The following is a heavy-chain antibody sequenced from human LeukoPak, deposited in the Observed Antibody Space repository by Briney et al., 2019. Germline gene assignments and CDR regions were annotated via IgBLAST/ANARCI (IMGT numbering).Heavy chain of an antibody. D-gene: IGHD6-19*01. V-gene: IGHV3-30*04. J-gene: IGHJ4*02. Sequence: PGGSLRLSCAASGFTFSSYAMHWVRQAPGKGLEWVAVISYDGSNKYYADSVKGRFTISRDNSKNTLYLQMNSLRAEDTAVYYCARDTIAVAAPDYWGQGTLVTVSS. CDR2: ISYDGSNK. CDR1: GFTFSSYA. CDR3: ARDTIAVAAPDY.